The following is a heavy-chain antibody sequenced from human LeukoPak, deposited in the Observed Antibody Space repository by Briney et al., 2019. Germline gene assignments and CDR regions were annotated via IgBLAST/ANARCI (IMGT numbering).Heavy chain of an antibody. J-gene: IGHJ4*02. D-gene: IGHD2-2*01. CDR1: GFTFSTYP. CDR3: AKPPDWYCSSPSCHFAAPFDY. CDR2: ISYDGNKK. Sequence: GRSLTLSCGASGFTFSTYPMHWVRQAPGRGLEWVAVISYDGNKKYYADSVKGRFTISRDNSKNTLYLQMNTLRAEDTAVYYCAKPPDWYCSSPSCHFAAPFDYWGQGTLVTVSS. V-gene: IGHV3-30*18.